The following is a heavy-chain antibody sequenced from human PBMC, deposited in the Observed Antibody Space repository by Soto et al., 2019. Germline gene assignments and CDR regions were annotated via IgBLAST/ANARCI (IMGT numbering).Heavy chain of an antibody. V-gene: IGHV1-46*01. D-gene: IGHD3-3*01. CDR2: INPSGGST. CDR3: ARGPRRAYYDFWSGYYY. Sequence: ASVKVSCKASGYTFTSYYMHWVRQAPGQGLEWMGIINPSGGSTSYAQKFQGRVTITTDTSTSTAYMELSSLRSEDTAVYYCARGPRRAYYDFWSGYYYWGQGTLVTVSS. CDR1: GYTFTSYY. J-gene: IGHJ4*02.